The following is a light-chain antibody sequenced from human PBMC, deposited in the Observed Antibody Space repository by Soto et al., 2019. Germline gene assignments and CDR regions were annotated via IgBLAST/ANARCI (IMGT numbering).Light chain of an antibody. V-gene: IGKV1-5*01. CDR3: QQYNSYSRT. J-gene: IGKJ1*01. CDR1: QSISSW. Sequence: DIQMTQSPSTLSAAVGYRVTITGRASQSISSWLAWYQHKPGKAPKLLIYDASSLESGVPSRFSGSGSRTEFTLTISSLQPDDFATYYCQQYNSYSRTFGQGTTGDIK. CDR2: DAS.